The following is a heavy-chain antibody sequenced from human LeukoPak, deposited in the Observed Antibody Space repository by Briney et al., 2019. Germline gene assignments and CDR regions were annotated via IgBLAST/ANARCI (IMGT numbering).Heavy chain of an antibody. CDR2: IRYDGSNK. CDR1: GFTFSSYG. V-gene: IGHV3-30*02. Sequence: GGSLRLSCAASGFTFSSYGMHWVRQAPGKGLEWVAFIRYDGSNKYYADSVKGRLTISRDNSKNTLYLQMNSLRAEDTAVYYCAKTPPYGGLYFQHWGQGTLVTVSS. D-gene: IGHD4-23*01. J-gene: IGHJ1*01. CDR3: AKTPPYGGLYFQH.